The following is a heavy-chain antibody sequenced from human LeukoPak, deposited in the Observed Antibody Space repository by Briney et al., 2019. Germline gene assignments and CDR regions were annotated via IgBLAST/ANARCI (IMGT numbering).Heavy chain of an antibody. J-gene: IGHJ4*02. CDR1: GFTFSSYA. Sequence: GGSLRLSCAASGFTFSSYAMSWVRQAPGKGLEWVSAISGSGGSTYYADSVKGRFTISRDNSKNTLYLQMNSLRAEVTAVYYCAKDESGSYSPNFDYWGQGTLVTVSS. CDR3: AKDESGSYSPNFDY. D-gene: IGHD1-26*01. CDR2: ISGSGGST. V-gene: IGHV3-23*01.